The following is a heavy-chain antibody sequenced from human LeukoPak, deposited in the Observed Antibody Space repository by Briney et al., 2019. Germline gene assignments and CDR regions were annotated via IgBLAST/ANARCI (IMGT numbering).Heavy chain of an antibody. V-gene: IGHV1-2*02. CDR1: GYTFTGYY. D-gene: IGHD3-10*01. CDR3: AKNFFGSGSYVLVFDP. J-gene: IGHJ5*02. CDR2: INPNSGGT. Sequence: VSVKVSCKASGYTFTGYYMHWVRQAPGQGLEWLGWINPNSGGTNYAQKFQDRVTMTRDTSISTAYMELSSLTSDDSAVYYCAKNFFGSGSYVLVFDPWGQGTLVTVSS.